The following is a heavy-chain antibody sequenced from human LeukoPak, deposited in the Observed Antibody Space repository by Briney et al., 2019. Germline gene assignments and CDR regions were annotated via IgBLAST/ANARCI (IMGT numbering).Heavy chain of an antibody. V-gene: IGHV3-48*03. CDR1: GFTFSSYE. CDR3: AELGITMIGGV. CDR2: ISSSGSTI. Sequence: GGSRRLSSAASGFTFSSYEMNWVRQAPGKGLEWVSYISSSGSTIYYADSVKGRFTISRDNAKNSLYLQMNSLRAEDTAVYYCAELGITMIGGVWGKGTTVTISS. D-gene: IGHD3-10*02. J-gene: IGHJ6*04.